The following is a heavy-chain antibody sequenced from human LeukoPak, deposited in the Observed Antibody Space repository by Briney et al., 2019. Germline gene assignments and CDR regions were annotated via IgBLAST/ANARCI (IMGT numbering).Heavy chain of an antibody. Sequence: ASVKVSCKASEYTFTSYDINWVRQATGQGLEWMGWMNPNSGNTGYAQKFQGRVTITRNTSITTAYMELSSLRSDDTAVYYCARVTYCGGDCYSLLGYYYYYYMDVWGKGTTVTVSS. CDR1: EYTFTSYD. V-gene: IGHV1-8*03. D-gene: IGHD2-21*02. J-gene: IGHJ6*03. CDR2: MNPNSGNT. CDR3: ARVTYCGGDCYSLLGYYYYYYMDV.